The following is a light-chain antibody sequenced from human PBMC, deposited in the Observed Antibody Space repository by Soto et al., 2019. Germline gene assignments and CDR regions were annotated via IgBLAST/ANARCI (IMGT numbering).Light chain of an antibody. CDR3: QQSYSTPIT. V-gene: IGKV1-39*01. J-gene: IGKJ3*01. CDR1: QSISSY. CDR2: AAS. Sequence: DIQMTQSPSSLSASVGERVTITCRASQSISSYLNWYQQKPGKAPKLLIYAASSLQSGVPSRFSGSGAETDFTLPISSLQPEDFATYYSQQSYSTPITFGPGTKVDI.